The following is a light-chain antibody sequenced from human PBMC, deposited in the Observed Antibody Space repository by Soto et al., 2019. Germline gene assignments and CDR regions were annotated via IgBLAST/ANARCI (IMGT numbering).Light chain of an antibody. CDR2: DAS. CDR1: QGISSA. J-gene: IGKJ1*01. CDR3: LQYHNLWA. V-gene: IGKV1D-13*01. Sequence: IQLTQSPSSLSASVGDRVTITCRASQGISSAVAWYQQKPGKAPKLLIYDASSLESGVPSRFSGSGSGTDFTLTISSLQPEDFAVYSCLQYHNLWAFGQGTKVDIK.